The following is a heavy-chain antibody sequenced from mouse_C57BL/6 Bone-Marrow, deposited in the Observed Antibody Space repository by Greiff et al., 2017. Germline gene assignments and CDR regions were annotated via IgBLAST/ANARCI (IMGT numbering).Heavy chain of an antibody. Sequence: VQLQQSGPELVKPGASVKISCKASGYAFSSSWMNWVKQRPGKGLAWIGRISPGDGDTNYNGKFKGKATLTADKSSSTAYMQLSSLTSEDSAVYFCARPYYYGSSFFDDGGKGTTLTVSS. CDR3: ARPYYYGSSFFDD. V-gene: IGHV1-82*01. D-gene: IGHD1-1*01. CDR1: GYAFSSSW. J-gene: IGHJ2*01. CDR2: ISPGDGDT.